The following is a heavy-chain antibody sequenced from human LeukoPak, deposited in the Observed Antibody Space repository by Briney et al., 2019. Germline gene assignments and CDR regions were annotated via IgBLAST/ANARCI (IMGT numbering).Heavy chain of an antibody. CDR3: ATIKRGSIFGYFDF. Sequence: SETLSLTCTVSGGSISSHYWSWIREPPGKGLEWIAYLFDSVNTKDNPSLQSRLTLSADTSKNQFSLRLSSVTAADTAVYYCATIKRGSIFGYFDFWGQGIKVTVSS. CDR1: GGSISSHY. V-gene: IGHV4-59*11. D-gene: IGHD5-18*01. J-gene: IGHJ4*02. CDR2: LFDSVNT.